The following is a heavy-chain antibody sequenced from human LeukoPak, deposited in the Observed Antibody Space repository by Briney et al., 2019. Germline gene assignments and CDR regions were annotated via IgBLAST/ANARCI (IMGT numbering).Heavy chain of an antibody. Sequence: GGSLRLSCTVSGFTVSSNSMSWVRQAPWKGLEWVSFIYSDNTHYSDSVKGRFTISRDNSKNTLYLQMNSLRAEDTAVYYCARGRAVVAASDNWFDPWGQGTLVTVSS. CDR2: IYSDNT. CDR3: ARGRAVVAASDNWFDP. CDR1: GFTVSSNS. J-gene: IGHJ5*02. V-gene: IGHV3-53*01. D-gene: IGHD2-15*01.